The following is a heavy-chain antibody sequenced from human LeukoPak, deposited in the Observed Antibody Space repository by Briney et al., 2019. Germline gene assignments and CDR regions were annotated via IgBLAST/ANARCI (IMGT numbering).Heavy chain of an antibody. D-gene: IGHD3-9*01. CDR1: GFTFDDYA. V-gene: IGHV3-9*01. CDR3: AKSGDVLRYFDWSDAFDI. CDR2: ISWNSGSI. J-gene: IGHJ3*02. Sequence: SLRLSCAASGFTFDDYAMHWVRQAPGKGLEWVSGISWNSGSIGYADSVKGRFTISRDNAKNSLYLQMNSLRAEDTALNYCAKSGDVLRYFDWSDAFDIWGQGTMVTVSS.